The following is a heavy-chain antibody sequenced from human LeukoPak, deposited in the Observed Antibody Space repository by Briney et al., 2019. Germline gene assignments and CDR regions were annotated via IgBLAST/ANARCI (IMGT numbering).Heavy chain of an antibody. D-gene: IGHD2-15*01. CDR1: GYTFSNYA. CDR3: ARDPHRWRNCSGGSCYSGFDY. Sequence: ASVKVSCKASGYTFSNYAINWVRQAPGQGLEWMGWISTYNGNTNYAQKLQDRVTMTTDTSTSTAYMELRSLRSDDTAVYYCARDPHRWRNCSGGSCYSGFDYWGQGTLVTVSS. V-gene: IGHV1-18*01. CDR2: ISTYNGNT. J-gene: IGHJ4*02.